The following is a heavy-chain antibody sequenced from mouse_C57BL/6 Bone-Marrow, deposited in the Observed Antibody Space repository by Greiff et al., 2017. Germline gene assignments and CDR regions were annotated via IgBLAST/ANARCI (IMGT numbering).Heavy chain of an antibody. CDR3: HYYGSSHWYFDV. J-gene: IGHJ1*03. Sequence: VQLQQPGAELVKPGASLQMSCKASGYTFTSYWITWVKPRPGQGLEWIGDIYPGSGSTNYNEKFKSKATLTVDTSSSTAYMQLSSLTSEDSAVYYCHYYGSSHWYFDVWGTGTTVTVSS. CDR1: GYTFTSYW. V-gene: IGHV1-55*01. D-gene: IGHD1-1*01. CDR2: IYPGSGST.